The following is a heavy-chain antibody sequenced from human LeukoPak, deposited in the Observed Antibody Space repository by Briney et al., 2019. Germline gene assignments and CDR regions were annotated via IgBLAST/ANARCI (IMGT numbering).Heavy chain of an antibody. CDR3: AKDLRGTYAFDI. Sequence: PGGSLRLSCAASGFTFSSYGMSWVRQAPGKGLEWVSAISGSGGNTYYADSVKGRFTISRDNSKNTLYLQMNSLRAEDTAVYYCAKDLRGTYAFDIWGQGTMVTVSS. CDR2: ISGSGGNT. CDR1: GFTFSSYG. J-gene: IGHJ3*02. V-gene: IGHV3-23*01. D-gene: IGHD1-26*01.